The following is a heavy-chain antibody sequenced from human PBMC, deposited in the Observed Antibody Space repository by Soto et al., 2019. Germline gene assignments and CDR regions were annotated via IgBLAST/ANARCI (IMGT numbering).Heavy chain of an antibody. CDR1: GASISSYY. CDR3: ARDLKFGQADY. V-gene: IGHV4-4*07. Sequence: ETLSLTGPVSGASISSYYWTWIRQPSGKGLEWIGRIYTSGSTNYNPSLKSRVTMSVDTSKNQFSLKLSSVTAADTAVYNCARDLKFGQADYWGQGSQVTVYS. D-gene: IGHD3-10*01. CDR2: IYTSGST. J-gene: IGHJ4*02.